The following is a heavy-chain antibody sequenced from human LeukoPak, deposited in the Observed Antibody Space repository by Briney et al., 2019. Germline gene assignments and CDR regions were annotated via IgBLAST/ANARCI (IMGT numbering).Heavy chain of an antibody. D-gene: IGHD2-8*02. J-gene: IGHJ4*02. V-gene: IGHV1-18*01. Sequence: ASVKVSCKASVYTFTSYGISWVRQAPGQGLEWMGWISAYNGNTNYAQKLQGRVTMTTDTSTSTAYMELRSLRSDDTAVYYCAREGYCIGGVCYYFDYWGQGTLVTVSS. CDR3: AREGYCIGGVCYYFDY. CDR2: ISAYNGNT. CDR1: VYTFTSYG.